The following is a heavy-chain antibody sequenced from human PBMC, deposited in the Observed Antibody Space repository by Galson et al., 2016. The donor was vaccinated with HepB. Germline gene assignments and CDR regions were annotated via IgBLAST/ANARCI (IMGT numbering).Heavy chain of an antibody. CDR2: MSSDGRDE. J-gene: IGHJ3*02. CDR1: GFTFSSYA. Sequence: SLRLSCATSGFTFSSYALHWVRQAPGKGLEWVAVMSSDGRDEYFADSVRGRFTISRDNSKNMVNLQMSSLRAEDTAVYYCASGETTVTADAFDIWGQGTMVTVSS. CDR3: ASGETTVTADAFDI. D-gene: IGHD4-17*01. V-gene: IGHV3-30*04.